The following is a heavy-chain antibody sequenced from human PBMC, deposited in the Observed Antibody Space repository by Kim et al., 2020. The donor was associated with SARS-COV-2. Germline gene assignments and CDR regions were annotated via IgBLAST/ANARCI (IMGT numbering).Heavy chain of an antibody. V-gene: IGHV4-39*01. Sequence: NPSLLRRVTISGDTSQNQFSLKLSPVTAADTAVFYCAGQLNRLDIDYFDYWGQGTLVTVSS. CDR3: AGQLNRLDIDYFDY. D-gene: IGHD2-2*03. J-gene: IGHJ4*02.